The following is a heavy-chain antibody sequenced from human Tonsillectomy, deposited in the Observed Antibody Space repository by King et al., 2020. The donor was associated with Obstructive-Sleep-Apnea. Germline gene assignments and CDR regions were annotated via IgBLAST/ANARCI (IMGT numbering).Heavy chain of an antibody. V-gene: IGHV3-13*01. Sequence: VQLVESGGGLVQPGGSLRLSCAASGFTFSSYDMHWVRQGTGKGLEWVAVIGLAGDTYYPGSVKGRFTISRENAKNSLSLQMNSLRAGDTAVYYCARGDCSGSSCYSLSAFDVWGQGTMVTVSS. CDR1: GFTFSSYD. CDR3: ARGDCSGSSCYSLSAFDV. CDR2: IGLAGDT. J-gene: IGHJ3*01. D-gene: IGHD2-15*01.